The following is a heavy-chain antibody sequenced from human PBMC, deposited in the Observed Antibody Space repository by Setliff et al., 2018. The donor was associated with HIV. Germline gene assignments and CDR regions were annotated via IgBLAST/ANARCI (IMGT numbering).Heavy chain of an antibody. J-gene: IGHJ4*02. D-gene: IGHD1-1*01. Sequence: PGGSLRLSCAASGFTFNFYTMNWVRQAPGKALEWVSSISPNSSQIYYADSVKDRFTISRDNVKNSLTLHMTSLRVDDSAVYYCANNWNCADWGPGTLGTVSS. V-gene: IGHV3-21*06. CDR3: ANNWNCAD. CDR1: GFTFNFYT. CDR2: ISPNSSQI.